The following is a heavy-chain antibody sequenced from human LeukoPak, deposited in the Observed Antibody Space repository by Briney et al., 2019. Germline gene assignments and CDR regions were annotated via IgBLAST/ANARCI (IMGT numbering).Heavy chain of an antibody. CDR1: GFTFSSYG. V-gene: IGHV3-30*18. Sequence: LPGGSLRLSCAASGFTFSSYGMPWVRQAPGKGLEWVAVISYDGSNKYYADSVKGRFTISRDNSKNTLYLQMNSLRAEDTAVYYCAKDRSLFIVGATGLDYWGQGTLVTVSS. CDR3: AKDRSLFIVGATGLDY. CDR2: ISYDGSNK. D-gene: IGHD1-26*01. J-gene: IGHJ4*02.